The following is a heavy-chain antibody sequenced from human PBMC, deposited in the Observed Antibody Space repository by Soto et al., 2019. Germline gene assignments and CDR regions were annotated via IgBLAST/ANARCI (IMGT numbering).Heavy chain of an antibody. Sequence: SVKVSCKASGGTFSTYVISWGRQAPGQGLEWMGGIIPVFGTPNYAQKFQGRVTITADESTSTAYMELSSLRSEDTAIYYCARPSLSNPGWELSVFAMDVWGQGTTVTVSS. CDR2: IIPVFGTP. J-gene: IGHJ6*02. D-gene: IGHD1-26*01. CDR1: GGTFSTYV. V-gene: IGHV1-69*13. CDR3: ARPSLSNPGWELSVFAMDV.